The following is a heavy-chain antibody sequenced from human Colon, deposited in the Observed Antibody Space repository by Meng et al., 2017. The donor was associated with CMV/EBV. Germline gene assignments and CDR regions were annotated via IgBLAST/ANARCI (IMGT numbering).Heavy chain of an antibody. J-gene: IGHJ4*02. V-gene: IGHV1-18*01. CDR1: GYGFTRYG. CDR3: ARENYQEFSGYSIYDY. D-gene: IGHD3-22*01. Sequence: QVQLVQSGGEVKKPGASVKVSCKASGYGFTRYGISWVRQAPGQGLEWMGWIGVYNDDTKYAQKFQGRVTMTTETSTKTPYMELSSLRSEDTAVYYCARENYQEFSGYSIYDYWGQGTLVTVSS. CDR2: IGVYNDDT.